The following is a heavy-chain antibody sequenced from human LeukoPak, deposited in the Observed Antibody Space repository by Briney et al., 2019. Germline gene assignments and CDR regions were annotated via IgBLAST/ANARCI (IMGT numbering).Heavy chain of an antibody. CDR2: IYYSGST. D-gene: IGHD2-15*01. CDR1: GGSLSSYY. J-gene: IGHJ6*03. CDR3: ARGCNRCNCSGGSCYPWGHFYYYMDV. Sequence: SETLSLTCTVSGGSLSSYYWSWIRQPPGKGLEWIGYIYYSGSTNYNPSLKSRVTISVDTSKNQFSLKLSSVTAADTAVYYCARGCNRCNCSGGSCYPWGHFYYYMDVWGKGTTVTVSS. V-gene: IGHV4-59*12.